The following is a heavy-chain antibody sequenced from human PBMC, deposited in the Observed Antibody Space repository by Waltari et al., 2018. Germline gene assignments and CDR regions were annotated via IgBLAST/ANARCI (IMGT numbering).Heavy chain of an antibody. CDR3: ARDNERYYYGMDV. CDR1: GFTVSSNY. CDR2: IYSGGST. Sequence: EVQLVESGGGLIQPGGSLRLSCAASGFTVSSNYMSWVRQAPGKGLEWVSVIYSGGSTYYADSVKGRFTISRDNSKNTLYLQMNSLRAEDTAVYYCARDNERYYYGMDVWGQGTTVTVSS. V-gene: IGHV3-53*01. D-gene: IGHD2-8*01. J-gene: IGHJ6*02.